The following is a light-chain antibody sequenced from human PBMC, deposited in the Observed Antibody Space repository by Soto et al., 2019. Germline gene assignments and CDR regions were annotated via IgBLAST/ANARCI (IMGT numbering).Light chain of an antibody. CDR3: QQYYSIPYT. CDR2: WAS. Sequence: DIVMTQSPDSLAVSLGERATINCKSSQSVLSSSNNKNFLAWYQQKPGQSPKPLIYWASTRESGVPDRFSGSGSGTDFTLTISSLQAEDVAVYYCQQYYSIPYTFGQGTKLEIK. J-gene: IGKJ2*01. V-gene: IGKV4-1*01. CDR1: QSVLSSSNNKNF.